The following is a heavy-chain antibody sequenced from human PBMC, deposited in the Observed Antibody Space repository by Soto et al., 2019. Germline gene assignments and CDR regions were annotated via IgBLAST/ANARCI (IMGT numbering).Heavy chain of an antibody. J-gene: IGHJ4*02. Sequence: QVRLVQSEAEVKKAGSSVKVSCKVSGGTFISDAVTWVRQAPGQGLEWMGGVIPMFPKANYAQKFQGRATISADKAPSTVYMELHSLKSEDTAVYYCARSHSDNSGPGYLDSWGQGTLVTVTS. CDR3: ARSHSDNSGPGYLDS. CDR1: GGTFISDA. CDR2: VIPMFPKA. D-gene: IGHD5-12*01. V-gene: IGHV1-69*06.